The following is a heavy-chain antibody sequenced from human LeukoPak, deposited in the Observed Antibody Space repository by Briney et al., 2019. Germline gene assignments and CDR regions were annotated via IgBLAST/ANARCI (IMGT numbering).Heavy chain of an antibody. CDR1: GFTFSSYS. D-gene: IGHD3-3*01. CDR3: ARDQHDFWSGPQGFDY. J-gene: IGHJ4*02. CDR2: ISSSSSTI. V-gene: IGHV3-48*01. Sequence: GGSLRLSCAASGFTFSSYSMNWVRQAPGKGLEWVSYISSSSSTIKYADSVEGRFTISRDNAKNSLYLQMNSLRAEDTAVYYCARDQHDFWSGPQGFDYWGQGTLVTVSS.